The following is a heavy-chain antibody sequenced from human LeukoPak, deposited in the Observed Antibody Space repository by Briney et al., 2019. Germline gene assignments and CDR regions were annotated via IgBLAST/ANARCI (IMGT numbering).Heavy chain of an antibody. Sequence: SQTLSLTCVISGDSVSSQNGAWNWIRQSPSRGLEWLGRTYYGSKWYNDYAVSVQGRITINPDTSKNQFSLQLNSVTPEDTAVYYCARDLGTSGWYTFDYWGQGTLVTVSS. J-gene: IGHJ4*02. CDR2: TYYGSKWYN. V-gene: IGHV6-1*01. CDR1: GDSVSSQNGA. D-gene: IGHD6-19*01. CDR3: ARDLGTSGWYTFDY.